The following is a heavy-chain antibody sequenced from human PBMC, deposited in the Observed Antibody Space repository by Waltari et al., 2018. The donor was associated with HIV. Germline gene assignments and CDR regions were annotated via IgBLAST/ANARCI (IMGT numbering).Heavy chain of an antibody. D-gene: IGHD2-15*01. V-gene: IGHV3-21*01. CDR3: ARDSNKYCSGGSCSRFDP. CDR1: GFTFSTYS. CDR2: ISSSSRYK. Sequence: EVQLVESGGGLVKRGGSLRLSCVASGFTFSTYSMNWVRQAPGKGLEWVSSISSSSRYKYYADSVKGRITISRDNAKNSLYLQMNSLRAEDTAVYYCARDSNKYCSGGSCSRFDPWGQGTLVTVSS. J-gene: IGHJ5*02.